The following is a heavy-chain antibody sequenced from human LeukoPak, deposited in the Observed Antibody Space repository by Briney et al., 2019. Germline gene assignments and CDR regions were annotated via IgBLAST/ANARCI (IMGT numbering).Heavy chain of an antibody. V-gene: IGHV1-69*04. Sequence: SVKVSCKASGGTFSSYAISWVRQAPGQGLEWMGRIIPILGIANYAQKFQGRVTITADKSTSTAYMELSSLRSEDTAVYYCARVSAVVPAAIAEYSQHWGQGTLVTVSS. CDR1: GGTFSSYA. J-gene: IGHJ1*01. CDR3: ARVSAVVPAAIAEYSQH. CDR2: IIPILGIA. D-gene: IGHD2-2*02.